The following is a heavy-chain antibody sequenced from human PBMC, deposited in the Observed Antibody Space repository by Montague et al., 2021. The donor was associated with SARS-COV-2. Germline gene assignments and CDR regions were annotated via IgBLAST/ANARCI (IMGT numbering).Heavy chain of an antibody. Sequence: TLSLTCTVSGGSISSGGYYWSWIRQHPGKGLEWIGYIYYSGGTYYNPSLKGRVTISVDTSKNQFSLKLSSVTAADTAVYYCALNYFKVRSWYGMDVWGQGTTVTVSS. CDR3: ALNYFKVRSWYGMDV. V-gene: IGHV4-31*03. J-gene: IGHJ6*02. CDR2: IYYSGGT. CDR1: GGSISSGGYY. D-gene: IGHD3-10*01.